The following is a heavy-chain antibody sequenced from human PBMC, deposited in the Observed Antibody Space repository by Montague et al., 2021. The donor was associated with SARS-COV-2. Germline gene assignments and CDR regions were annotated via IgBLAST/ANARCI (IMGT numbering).Heavy chain of an antibody. CDR3: ARDNYDYVWGSYCYIY. J-gene: IGHJ4*02. Sequence: SLRLSCAASGFTFSSYAMHWVRQAPGKGLEWVAVISYDGSNKYYADSVKGRFTISRDNPKNTLYLQMNSLRAEDTAVYYCARDNYDYVWGSYCYIYWGQGTLVTVSS. V-gene: IGHV3-30*04. CDR2: ISYDGSNK. CDR1: GFTFSSYA. D-gene: IGHD3-16*02.